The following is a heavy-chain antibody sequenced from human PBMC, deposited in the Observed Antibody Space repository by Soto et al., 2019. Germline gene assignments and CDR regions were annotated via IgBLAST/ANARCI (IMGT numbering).Heavy chain of an antibody. J-gene: IGHJ6*02. CDR1: GGTFSSYA. CDR3: ARHIRWLNYYYGMDV. CDR2: IIPIFGTA. V-gene: IGHV1-69*13. Sequence: ASVKVSCKASGGTFSSYAISWVRQAPGQGLEWMGGIIPIFGTANYAQKFQGRVTITADESTSTAYMELSSLRSEDTAVYYCARHIRWLNYYYGMDVWGQGTTVTSP. D-gene: IGHD3-9*01.